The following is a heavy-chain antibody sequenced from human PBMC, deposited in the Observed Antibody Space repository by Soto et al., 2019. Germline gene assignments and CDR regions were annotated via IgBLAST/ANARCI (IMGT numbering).Heavy chain of an antibody. CDR3: AKGRPRATIFGVVINGFDY. CDR1: GFTFNDCA. Sequence: EVQVLESGGGLVQPGGSLRLSCAASGFTFNDCAMSWVRQAPGKGLEWVSSISGGGYDIYYADSVKGRFTISRDNRKNRVYLQMDNLRADETAVYFCAKGRPRATIFGVVINGFDYWGQGTLVTVSS. J-gene: IGHJ4*02. D-gene: IGHD3-3*01. CDR2: ISGGGYDI. V-gene: IGHV3-23*01.